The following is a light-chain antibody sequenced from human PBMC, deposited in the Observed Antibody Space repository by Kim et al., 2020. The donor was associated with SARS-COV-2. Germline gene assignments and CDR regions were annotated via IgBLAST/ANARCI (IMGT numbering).Light chain of an antibody. Sequence: ASVGDRDTNTCRASQDIRNDLGWYQQNPGRATKRLIYGASSLQSGVPSRFSGSGSGTEFTLTISSLQPEDCATYVCLQHNTYPITFGQGTRLEIK. J-gene: IGKJ5*01. CDR1: QDIRND. V-gene: IGKV1-17*01. CDR2: GAS. CDR3: LQHNTYPIT.